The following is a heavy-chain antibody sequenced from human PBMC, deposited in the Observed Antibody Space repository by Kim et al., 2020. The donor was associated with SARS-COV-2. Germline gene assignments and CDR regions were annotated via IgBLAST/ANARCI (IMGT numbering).Heavy chain of an antibody. CDR1: GFTFSSYG. CDR2: IWYDGSNK. V-gene: IGHV3-33*01. J-gene: IGHJ4*02. CDR3: ARVWGYCSGGSCPNDY. Sequence: GGSLRLSCAASGFTFSSYGMHWVRQAPGKGLEWVAVIWYDGSNKYYADSVKGRFTISRDNSKNTLYLQMNSLRAEDTAVYYCARVWGYCSGGSCPNDYWGQGTLVTVSS. D-gene: IGHD2-15*01.